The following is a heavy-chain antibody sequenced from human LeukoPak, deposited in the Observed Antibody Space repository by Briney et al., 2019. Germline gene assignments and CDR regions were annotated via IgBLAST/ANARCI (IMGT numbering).Heavy chain of an antibody. CDR2: ITRHNAIL. V-gene: IGHV3-9*01. CDR3: ARGDILTTRLLDS. J-gene: IGHJ4*02. CDR1: GFMFDDYA. Sequence: GGSLRLSCAASGFMFDDYAMHWVRRAPGKSLQWVSGITRHNAILGYVDSVKGRFTISRDSAKNSLYLQMNSLRPEDTAFYYCARGDILTTRLLDSWGLGTLVTVSS. D-gene: IGHD3-9*01.